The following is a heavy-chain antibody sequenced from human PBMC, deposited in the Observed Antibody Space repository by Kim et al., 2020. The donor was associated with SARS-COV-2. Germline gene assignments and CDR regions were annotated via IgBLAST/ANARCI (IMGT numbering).Heavy chain of an antibody. V-gene: IGHV4-34*01. Sequence: SETLSLTCAVYGGSFSGYYWSWIRQPPGKGLEWIGEINHSGSTNYNPSLKSRVTISVDTSKNQFSLKLSSVTAADTAVYYCARGKRGWYWQKDYWGQGTLVTVSS. CDR3: ARGKRGWYWQKDY. J-gene: IGHJ4*02. D-gene: IGHD6-19*01. CDR2: INHSGST. CDR1: GGSFSGYY.